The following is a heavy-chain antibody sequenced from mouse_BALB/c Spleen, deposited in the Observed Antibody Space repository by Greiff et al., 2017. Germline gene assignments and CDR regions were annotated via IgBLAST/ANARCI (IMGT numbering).Heavy chain of an antibody. V-gene: IGHV2-9*02. J-gene: IGHJ3*01. Sequence: VQLVESGPGLVAPSQSLSITCTVSGFSLTSYGVHWVRQPPGKGLEWLGVLWAGGSTNYNSALMSRLSISKDNSKSQVFLKMNSLQTDDTAMYYCAREGHYVGFAYWGQGTLVTVSA. CDR2: LWAGGST. D-gene: IGHD1-1*01. CDR3: AREGHYVGFAY. CDR1: GFSLTSYG.